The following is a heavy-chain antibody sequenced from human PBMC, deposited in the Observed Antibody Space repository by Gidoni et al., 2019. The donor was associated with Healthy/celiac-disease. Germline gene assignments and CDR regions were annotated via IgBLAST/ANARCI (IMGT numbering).Heavy chain of an antibody. V-gene: IGHV3-7*03. CDR1: GFTFSSDW. CDR2: IKQDGSEK. Sequence: QPGGSLRLSCAASGFTFSSDWMSWVRQSPGKGLEWVANIKQDGSEKYYVDSVKGRFTISRDNAKNSMYLQMNSLRAEDTAVYYCARDVFYDLAYYFDYWGQGTLVTVSS. CDR3: ARDVFYDLAYYFDY. D-gene: IGHD3-22*01. J-gene: IGHJ4*02.